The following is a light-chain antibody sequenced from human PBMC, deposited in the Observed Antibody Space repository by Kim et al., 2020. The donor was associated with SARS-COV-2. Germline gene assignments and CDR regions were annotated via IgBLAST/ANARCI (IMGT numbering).Light chain of an antibody. J-gene: IGLJ3*02. Sequence: VALGQTARITCGGNNIGSKNVHWYQQKPGQAPVLVIYRDSNRPSGIPERFSGSNSGNTATLTISRAQAGDEADYYGQVWDSSTGVFGGGTQLTVL. V-gene: IGLV3-9*01. CDR3: QVWDSSTGV. CDR2: RDS. CDR1: NIGSKN.